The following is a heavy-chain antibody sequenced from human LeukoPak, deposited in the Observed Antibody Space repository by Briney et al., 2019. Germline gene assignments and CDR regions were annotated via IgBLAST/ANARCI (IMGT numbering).Heavy chain of an antibody. CDR2: VSFDGSNK. CDR1: GFIFSSNA. D-gene: IGHD2-15*01. Sequence: GGSLRLSCAASGFIFSSNAMHWVRQAPGKGLEWVAVVSFDGSNKFYADSVKGRFTISRDNSKNTLYLQMDSLRAEDTAVFYCARGERYCTASNCFFSFDYWGQGTLVTVSS. V-gene: IGHV3-30*04. J-gene: IGHJ4*02. CDR3: ARGERYCTASNCFFSFDY.